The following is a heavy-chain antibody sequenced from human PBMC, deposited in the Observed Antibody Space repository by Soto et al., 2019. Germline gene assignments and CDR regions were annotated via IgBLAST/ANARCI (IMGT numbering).Heavy chain of an antibody. CDR3: ATLGGPDDAFDI. D-gene: IGHD3-16*01. Sequence: ASVKVSCKVSGYTLTELSMHWVRQAPGKGLEWMGGFDPEDGETIYAQKFQGRVTMTEDTSTDTAYMELSSLRFEDTAVYYCATLGGPDDAFDIWGQGTMVTVSS. J-gene: IGHJ3*02. V-gene: IGHV1-24*01. CDR2: FDPEDGET. CDR1: GYTLTELS.